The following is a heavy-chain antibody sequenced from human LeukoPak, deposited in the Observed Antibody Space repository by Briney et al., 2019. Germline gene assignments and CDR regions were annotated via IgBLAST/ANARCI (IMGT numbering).Heavy chain of an antibody. CDR3: ARNHVSITMVRGVIITSQLFDY. CDR2: IYYSGST. J-gene: IGHJ4*02. CDR1: GGSISSGGYY. V-gene: IGHV4-31*03. Sequence: SQTLSLTCTVSGGSISSGGYYWSWIRQHPGKGLEWIGYIYYSGSTYYNPSLKSRVTISVDTSKNQFTLKLSSVTAADTAVYYCARNHVSITMVRGVIITSQLFDYWGQGTLVTVSS. D-gene: IGHD3-10*01.